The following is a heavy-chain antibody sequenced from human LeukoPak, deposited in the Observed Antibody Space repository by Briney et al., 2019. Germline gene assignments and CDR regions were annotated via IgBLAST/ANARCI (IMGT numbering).Heavy chain of an antibody. Sequence: GGSLRLSCAASGFTFSSHWMHWVRQAPGKGLEWVANIDQDGSEKYYLDSARGRFTISRDNAKNSLYLEMNSLRAEDTAVYYCARDPRWPSPYYFDYWGQGTLVTVSS. CDR2: IDQDGSEK. V-gene: IGHV3-7*03. J-gene: IGHJ4*02. CDR3: ARDPRWPSPYYFDY. CDR1: GFTFSSHW. D-gene: IGHD4-23*01.